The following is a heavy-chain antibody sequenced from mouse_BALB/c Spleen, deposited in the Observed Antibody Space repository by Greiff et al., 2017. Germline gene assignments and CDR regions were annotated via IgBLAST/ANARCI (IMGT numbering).Heavy chain of an antibody. Sequence: QVQLQQSGAELAKPGASVKMSCKASGYTFTSYWMHWVKQRPGQGLEWIGYINPSTGYTEYNQKFKDKATLTADKSSITAYMQLSSLTSEDSAVYYCARMWGTGFAYWGQGTLVTVSA. V-gene: IGHV1-7*01. CDR2: INPSTGYT. J-gene: IGHJ3*01. CDR1: GYTFTSYW. CDR3: ARMWGTGFAY. D-gene: IGHD3-3*01.